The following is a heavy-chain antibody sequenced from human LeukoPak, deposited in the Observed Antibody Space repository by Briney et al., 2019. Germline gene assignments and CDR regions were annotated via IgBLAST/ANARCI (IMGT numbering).Heavy chain of an antibody. D-gene: IGHD6-25*01. CDR2: IYSAGNT. Sequence: GGSLRLSCVASGFTVSSNYMSWVRQAPGKGLEWVSVIYSAGNTYYADSVKGRFTISRHNSENTLYLHMNSLRVEDTAVYFCARGGTPGYSSGRIDYWGQGTLVTVSS. CDR3: ARGGTPGYSSGRIDY. CDR1: GFTVSSNY. J-gene: IGHJ4*02. V-gene: IGHV3-53*04.